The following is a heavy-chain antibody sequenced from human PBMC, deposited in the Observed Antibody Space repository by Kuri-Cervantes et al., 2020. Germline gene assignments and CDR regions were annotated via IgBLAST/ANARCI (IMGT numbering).Heavy chain of an antibody. CDR2: FDPEDGET. D-gene: IGHD3-3*01. Sequence: GESLKISCKVSGYTLTELSMHWVRQAPGKGLEWMGGFDPEDGETIYAQKFQGRVTMTEDTSTDTAYMELSSLRSEDTAVYYCARGPSYYDFWSGYVTYYYYYMDVWGKGTTVTVSS. V-gene: IGHV1-24*01. CDR3: ARGPSYYDFWSGYVTYYYYYMDV. J-gene: IGHJ6*03. CDR1: GYTLTELS.